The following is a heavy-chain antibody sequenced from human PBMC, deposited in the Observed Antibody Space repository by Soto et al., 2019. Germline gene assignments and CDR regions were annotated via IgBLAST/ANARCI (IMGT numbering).Heavy chain of an antibody. CDR1: GGSFSSCSYY. D-gene: IGHD1-20*01. CDR3: ARDPLLQYNWNDAFDY. Sequence: SETLSLTCTVSGGSFSSCSYYLSWIRQPPGKGLEWIVYINCSGNTNYTPSLRSPVTIAVDTTNNHFYLKLSSATAADTDVYYCARDPLLQYNWNDAFDYWGQGTMVTVSS. J-gene: IGHJ3*01. CDR2: INCSGNT. V-gene: IGHV4-61*03.